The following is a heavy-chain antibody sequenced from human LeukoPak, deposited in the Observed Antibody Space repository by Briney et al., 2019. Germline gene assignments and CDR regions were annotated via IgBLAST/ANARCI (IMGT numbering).Heavy chain of an antibody. CDR3: ARVYGSGWCVFDN. J-gene: IGHJ4*02. CDR1: GGSISTYY. Sequence: SETLSLTCTVSGGSISTYYWSWIRQPPGKGLEWIGYIYYSGSTNYNPSLKSRVTISVDTSKNQFSLRLRSVTAADTAVYYCARVYGSGWCVFDNWGQGTLVTVSS. CDR2: IYYSGST. D-gene: IGHD6-19*01. V-gene: IGHV4-59*01.